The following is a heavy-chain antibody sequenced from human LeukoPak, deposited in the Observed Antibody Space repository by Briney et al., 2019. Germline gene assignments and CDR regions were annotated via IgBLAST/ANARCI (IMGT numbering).Heavy chain of an antibody. D-gene: IGHD3-3*01. CDR3: ARDSQYDFWSGTNWFDP. J-gene: IGHJ5*02. V-gene: IGHV4-39*07. CDR2: IYYSGST. CDR1: GGSISSISYY. Sequence: SETLSLTCTVSGGSISSISYYWGWIRQPPGKGLEWIGSIYYSGSTYYNPSLKSRVTISVDTSKNQFSLKLSSVTAADTAVYYCARDSQYDFWSGTNWFDPWGQGTLVTVSS.